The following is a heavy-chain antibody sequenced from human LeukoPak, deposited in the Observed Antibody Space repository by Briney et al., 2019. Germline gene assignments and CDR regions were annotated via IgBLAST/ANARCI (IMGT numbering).Heavy chain of an antibody. J-gene: IGHJ4*02. CDR1: GFTFSSYS. V-gene: IGHV3-21*01. D-gene: IGHD6-19*01. CDR3: VTSKGAGYFDY. CDR2: ISSSSSYI. Sequence: PGGSLRLSCAASGFTFSSYSMNWVRQAPGKGLEWVSSISSSSSYIYYADSVRGRFTISRDNSKNTLYLQMNTLRTDDTAVYYCVTSKGAGYFDYWGQGTLVTVSS.